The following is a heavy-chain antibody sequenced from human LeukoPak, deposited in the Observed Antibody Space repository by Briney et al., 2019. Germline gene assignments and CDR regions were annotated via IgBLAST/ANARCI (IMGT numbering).Heavy chain of an antibody. D-gene: IGHD6-19*01. Sequence: GGSLTLSCAASGFTFSEYWMLWLRQAPGKGLESVSRINTDGTVTTYADSVKGRFTVSRDNADNTMFLQMNSVRDEDTAVYYCATKQWLAPPPDSWGQGTPVTVSS. CDR3: ATKQWLAPPPDS. CDR2: INTDGTVT. V-gene: IGHV3-74*01. CDR1: GFTFSEYW. J-gene: IGHJ4*02.